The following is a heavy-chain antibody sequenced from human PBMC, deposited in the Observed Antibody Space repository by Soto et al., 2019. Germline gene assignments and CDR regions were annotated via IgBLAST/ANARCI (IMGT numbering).Heavy chain of an antibody. CDR2: IYATGTT. J-gene: IGHJ5*02. V-gene: IGHV4-4*07. CDR3: VRDGTKTLRDWFDP. D-gene: IGHD1-1*01. Sequence: SETLSLTCTASGASISGFYWSWIRKSAGKGLEWIGRIYATGTTGYNPSLKSRVMMSVDTSKKQFSLKLRSVTAADTAVYYCVRDGTKTLRDWFDPWGQGISVTVSS. CDR1: GASISGFY.